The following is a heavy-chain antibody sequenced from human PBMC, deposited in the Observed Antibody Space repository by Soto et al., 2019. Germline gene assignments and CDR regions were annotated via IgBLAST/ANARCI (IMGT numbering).Heavy chain of an antibody. D-gene: IGHD2-2*01. CDR3: ARVVQGAEAWFGP. V-gene: IGHV1-18*01. J-gene: IGHJ5*02. CDR1: AYTFSNYG. Sequence: ASVKVSCKTSAYTFSNYGITWVRQAPGQPLEWLGWISLYSDGTNYAQKLQGRASMTTDTSTTTAYMELRGVGAEDSAVYYCARVVQGAEAWFGPWGQGTQVTVSS. CDR2: ISLYSDGT.